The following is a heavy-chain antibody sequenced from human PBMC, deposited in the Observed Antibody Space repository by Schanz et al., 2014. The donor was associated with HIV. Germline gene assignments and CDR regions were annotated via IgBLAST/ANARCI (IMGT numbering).Heavy chain of an antibody. CDR1: GGTFSNNA. V-gene: IGHV1-69*01. D-gene: IGHD5-18*01. Sequence: QVQLMQSASEVKRPGSSVKVSCKGSGGTFSNNAFSWVRQAPGEGLEWMGGIIPMFATPTYAQKFQGRVTITADESTSTAYMELSSLRSEDTAVYYCASGRFDTVIWWGDAFLIWGRGTMVTVSS. J-gene: IGHJ3*02. CDR2: IIPMFATP. CDR3: ASGRFDTVIWWGDAFLI.